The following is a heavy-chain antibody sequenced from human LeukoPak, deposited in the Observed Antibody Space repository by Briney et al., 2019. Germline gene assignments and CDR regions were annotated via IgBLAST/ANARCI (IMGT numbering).Heavy chain of an antibody. CDR2: INGDGRNI. Sequence: PGGSLRLSCVASGFTFSSYWMHWVRQDPRKGLVWVSRINGDGRNINYADSVRGRFTISRDNAKNSLYLQMNSLRAEDTAVYYCARDQGGWGYYYYMDVWGKGTTVTVSS. J-gene: IGHJ6*03. D-gene: IGHD2-15*01. V-gene: IGHV3-74*01. CDR1: GFTFSSYW. CDR3: ARDQGGWGYYYYMDV.